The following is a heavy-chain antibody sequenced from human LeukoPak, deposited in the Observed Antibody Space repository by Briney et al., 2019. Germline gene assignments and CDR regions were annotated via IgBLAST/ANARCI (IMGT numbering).Heavy chain of an antibody. J-gene: IGHJ4*02. D-gene: IGHD6-19*01. V-gene: IGHV3-23*01. CDR3: AKDGIRGCAPTGSGWFDY. CDR1: GFTFSSSA. CDR2: ISDNGYDT. Sequence: GGSLRLSCAASGFTFSSSAMTWVRQAPGKGLEWVSAISDNGYDTFYADSVKGRFTISRDNSKNTLYLQMNSLRAEDTAVYYCAKDGIRGCAPTGSGWFDYWGQGTLVTVSS.